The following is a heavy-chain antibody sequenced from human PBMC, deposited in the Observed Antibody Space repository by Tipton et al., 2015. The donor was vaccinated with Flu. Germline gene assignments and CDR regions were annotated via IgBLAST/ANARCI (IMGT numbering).Heavy chain of an antibody. CDR2: VHTSGNT. CDR1: GGSISNYY. V-gene: IGHV4-4*07. D-gene: IGHD6-19*01. Sequence: TLSLTCTVAGGSISNYYWSWVRQPAGKRLQWIGRVHTSGNTHYDPSFESRVTISLDTSKSQFSLKLRSVTAVDTAVYFCARGMASGATYFDYWGPGTLVTVSS. J-gene: IGHJ4*02. CDR3: ARGMASGATYFDY.